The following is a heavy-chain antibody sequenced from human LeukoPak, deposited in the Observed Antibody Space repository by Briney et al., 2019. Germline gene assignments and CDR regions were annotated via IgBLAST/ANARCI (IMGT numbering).Heavy chain of an antibody. Sequence: SEALSLTCAVYGGSFSGYYWSWIRQPPGKGLEWIGEINHSGSTNYNPSLKSRVNISVDTSKNQFSLKLSSVTAADTAVYYCARGLVVVPATVPSYYYYMDVWGKGTTVTVSS. CDR2: INHSGST. CDR1: GGSFSGYY. CDR3: ARGLVVVPATVPSYYYYMDV. D-gene: IGHD2-2*01. J-gene: IGHJ6*03. V-gene: IGHV4-34*01.